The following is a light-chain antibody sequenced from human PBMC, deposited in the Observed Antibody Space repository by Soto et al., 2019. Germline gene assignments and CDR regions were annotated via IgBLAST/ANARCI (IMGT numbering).Light chain of an antibody. CDR1: QSVSNY. Sequence: EIVLTQSPATLSLSPGEGATLSCRASQSVSNYLAWYQQKPGQAPRLLIYDASNRATGIPARFSGSGSGADFTLTISSLEPEDFAVYYCQQRYNWPLTFGGGATVDIK. CDR3: QQRYNWPLT. V-gene: IGKV3-11*01. J-gene: IGKJ4*02. CDR2: DAS.